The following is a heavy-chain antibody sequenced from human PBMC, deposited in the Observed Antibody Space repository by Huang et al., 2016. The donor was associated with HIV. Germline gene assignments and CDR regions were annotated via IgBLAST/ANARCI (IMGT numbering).Heavy chain of an antibody. CDR3: ARRFSSSSGYFDY. CDR2: SFPDDSDT. V-gene: IGHV5-51*01. J-gene: IGHJ4*02. D-gene: IGHD6-6*01. CDR1: GYSFSSYW. Sequence: VQLVQSGAEVKKPGESLKISCKGSGYSFSSYWIAWWRQMPGKGLEWMGISFPDDSDTTYSPSFEGQVTSSADKSIGTAYLQWSSLKASDTAMYYCARRFSSSSGYFDYWGQGSLVTVSS.